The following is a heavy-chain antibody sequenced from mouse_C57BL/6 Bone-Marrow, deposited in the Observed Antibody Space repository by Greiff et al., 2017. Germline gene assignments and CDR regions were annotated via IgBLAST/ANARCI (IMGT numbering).Heavy chain of an antibody. J-gene: IGHJ2*01. D-gene: IGHD2-3*01. CDR1: GYTFTSYG. CDR3: SSFDGNYFDF. V-gene: IGHV14-4*01. Sequence: EVQLQQSGAELARPGASVKLSCKASGYTFTSYGISWVKQRTEQGLEWIGWIDPEIGDTEYASKFQGKATITSDTSSNTAYLQLSSLTSEDTAVYYCSSFDGNYFDFWGQGTPLTVAS. CDR2: IDPEIGDT.